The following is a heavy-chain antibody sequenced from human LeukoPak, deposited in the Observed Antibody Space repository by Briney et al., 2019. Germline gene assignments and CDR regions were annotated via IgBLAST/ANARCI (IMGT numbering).Heavy chain of an antibody. J-gene: IGHJ4*02. CDR3: AKDAQRGFDYSNSLEN. D-gene: IGHD4-11*01. Sequence: GESLRLSCAAAKFTFSHFGMHWVRQAPGKGLEWVAVIWNDGSNQYYAESVKGRFTVSRDNSQNMLYLQMNSLRPEDTAVYYCAKDAQRGFDYSNSLENWGQGTLVTVSS. CDR2: IWNDGSNQ. V-gene: IGHV3-33*06. CDR1: KFTFSHFG.